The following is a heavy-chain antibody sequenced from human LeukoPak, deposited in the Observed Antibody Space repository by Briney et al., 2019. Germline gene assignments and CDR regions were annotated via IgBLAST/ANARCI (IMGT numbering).Heavy chain of an antibody. Sequence: ASVKVSCKVSGYTLTELSMHWVRQAPGKGLEWMGGFDPEDGETIYAQKFQGRVTMTEDTSTDTAYMELSSLRSEDTAVYYCATLREIPDYYDSSGFRVFDYWGQGTQVTVSS. V-gene: IGHV1-24*01. D-gene: IGHD3-22*01. J-gene: IGHJ4*02. CDR2: FDPEDGET. CDR1: GYTLTELS. CDR3: ATLREIPDYYDSSGFRVFDY.